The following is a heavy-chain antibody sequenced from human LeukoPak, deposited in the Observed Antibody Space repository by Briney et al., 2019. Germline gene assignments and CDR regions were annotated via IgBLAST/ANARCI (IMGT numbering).Heavy chain of an antibody. D-gene: IGHD3-9*01. CDR3: ARGGDDILTGNYPPPDY. CDR1: GYTLTSYG. Sequence: ASVKVSCKASGYTLTSYGISWVRQAPGQGLEWMGWISAYNGNTNYAQKLQGRVTMTTDTSTSTAYMELRSLRSDDTAVYYCARGGDDILTGNYPPPDYWGQGTLVTVSS. CDR2: ISAYNGNT. V-gene: IGHV1-18*01. J-gene: IGHJ4*02.